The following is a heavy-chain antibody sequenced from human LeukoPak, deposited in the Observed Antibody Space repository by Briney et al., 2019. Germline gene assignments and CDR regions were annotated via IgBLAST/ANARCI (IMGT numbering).Heavy chain of an antibody. J-gene: IGHJ3*02. CDR1: GFTFSNAW. CDR2: IKRKSDGGTT. CDR3: ITEYRDSSGWYGAFDI. D-gene: IGHD6-19*01. V-gene: IGHV3-15*01. Sequence: GGSLRLSCAASGFTFSNAWMGWVRQAPGKGLEWVGRIKRKSDGGTTDYAAPVKGRFTISGDDSKNTLYLQMTSLKTEDTAVYYCITEYRDSSGWYGAFDIWGQGTMVTVSS.